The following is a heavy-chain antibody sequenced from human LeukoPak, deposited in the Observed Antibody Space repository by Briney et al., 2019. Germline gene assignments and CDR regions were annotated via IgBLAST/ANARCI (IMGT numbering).Heavy chain of an antibody. J-gene: IGHJ4*02. D-gene: IGHD6-13*01. V-gene: IGHV3-66*02. Sequence: GGPLRLYCAASGFTVSGNYMSWVRQAPGKGLEWVSIIYSGGSTYYADSVKGRFTISRDNSKNTLYLQMNSLRAEDTAVYYCARARHSSSWYYFDYWGQGTLVTVSS. CDR3: ARARHSSSWYYFDY. CDR2: IYSGGST. CDR1: GFTVSGNY.